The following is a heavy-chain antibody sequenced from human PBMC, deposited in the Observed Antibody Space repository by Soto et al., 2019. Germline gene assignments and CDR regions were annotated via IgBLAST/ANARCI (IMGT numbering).Heavy chain of an antibody. J-gene: IGHJ6*02. CDR2: IYPGDSDT. D-gene: IGHD3-16*02. Sequence: GESLKISCKGSGYSFTSYWIGWVRQMPGKGLEWMGIIYPGDSDTRYSPSFQGQVTIPADKSISTAYLQWSSLKASDTAMYYCARTLSYYYYGMDVWGQGTTVTVSS. CDR1: GYSFTSYW. CDR3: ARTLSYYYYGMDV. V-gene: IGHV5-51*01.